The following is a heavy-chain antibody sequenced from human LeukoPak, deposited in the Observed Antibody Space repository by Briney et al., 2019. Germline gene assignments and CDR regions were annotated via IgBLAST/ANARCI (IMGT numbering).Heavy chain of an antibody. CDR3: AKGGGVSAYYFDY. CDR1: GASISSSI. J-gene: IGHJ4*02. Sequence: ETLSLTCAVSGASISSSIHYWGWVRQPPGKGLEWVSSISGSGGSTYYADSVKGRFTISRDNSKNTLYLQMNSLRAEDTAVYYCAKGGGVSAYYFDYWGQGTLVTVSS. V-gene: IGHV3-23*01. D-gene: IGHD2-8*02. CDR2: ISGSGGST.